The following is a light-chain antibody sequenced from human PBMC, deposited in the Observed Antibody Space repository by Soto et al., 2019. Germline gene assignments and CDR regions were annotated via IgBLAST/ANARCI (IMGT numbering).Light chain of an antibody. Sequence: QSALTQPRSVSGSPGQSVTISCTGSSSDVGGYNYVSWYQQHPGKTPKLMIYDVSRRPSGVPDRFSGSKSGSTASLTISGLQAEDEADYYCCSYAGSYTMVFGTGTKLTVL. CDR1: SSDVGGYNY. V-gene: IGLV2-11*01. J-gene: IGLJ1*01. CDR3: CSYAGSYTMV. CDR2: DVS.